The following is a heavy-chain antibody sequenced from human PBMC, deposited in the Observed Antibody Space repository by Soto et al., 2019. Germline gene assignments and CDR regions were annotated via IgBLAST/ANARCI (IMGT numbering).Heavy chain of an antibody. CDR3: ARPRIAVAGTWMCAFDI. CDR1: GFTFSSYS. Sequence: EVQLVESGGGLVKPGGSLRLSCAASGFTFSSYSMNWVRQAPGKGLEWVSSISSSSSYIYYADSVKGRFTISRDNAKNSLYLQMNSLRAEDTAVYYCARPRIAVAGTWMCAFDIWCQGTMVTVSS. D-gene: IGHD6-19*01. J-gene: IGHJ3*02. CDR2: ISSSSSYI. V-gene: IGHV3-21*01.